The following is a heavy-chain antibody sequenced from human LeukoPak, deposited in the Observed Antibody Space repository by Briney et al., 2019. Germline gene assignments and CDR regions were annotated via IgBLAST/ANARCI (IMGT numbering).Heavy chain of an antibody. CDR2: IYTTGSA. D-gene: IGHD6-13*01. J-gene: IGHJ4*02. CDR3: ARGIAAAAKQGGFDF. Sequence: SETLSLTCSVSVDSISSYYWSWIRQPAGKGLEWIGRIYTTGSANYNPSLKSRVTMSVDTSKNQFSLKLSSVTAADTAVYYCARGIAAAAKQGGFDFWGQGTLVTVSS. CDR1: VDSISSYY. V-gene: IGHV4-4*07.